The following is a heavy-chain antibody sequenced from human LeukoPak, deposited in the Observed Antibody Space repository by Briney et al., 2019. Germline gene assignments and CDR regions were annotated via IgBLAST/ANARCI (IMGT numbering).Heavy chain of an antibody. CDR3: AKPPAAAPPAHFDY. J-gene: IGHJ4*02. CDR2: ISYDGSNK. V-gene: IGHV3-30*18. Sequence: GGSLTLSCAASGFTFSSYGMHWVRQAPGKGLEWVAVISYDGSNKYYADSVKGRFTISRDNSKNTLYLQMNSLRAEDTAVYYCAKPPAAAPPAHFDYWGQGTLVTVSS. CDR1: GFTFSSYG. D-gene: IGHD6-25*01.